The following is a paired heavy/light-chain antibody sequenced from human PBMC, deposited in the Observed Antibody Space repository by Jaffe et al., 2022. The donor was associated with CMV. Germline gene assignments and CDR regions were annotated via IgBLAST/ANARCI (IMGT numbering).Light chain of an antibody. V-gene: IGLV4-69*01. CDR3: QTWGTDIHWL. CDR2: VTSDGSH. Sequence: QLVLTQSPSASASLGASVKLTCTLSSGHSTYTIAWHQHQPDKGPRFLMKVTSDGSHTKGDGIPDRFSGSSSGAERYLTISSLQSEDEADYYCQTWGTDIHWLFGGGTKLTVL. J-gene: IGLJ3*02. CDR1: SGHSTYT.
Heavy chain of an antibody. CDR3: AKDIHSSGWYADS. CDR1: GFTFDDYA. J-gene: IGHJ5*01. D-gene: IGHD6-19*01. V-gene: IGHV3-9*01. Sequence: EVQLVDSGGGLVQPGRALRLSCAASGFTFDDYAMHWVRQAPGKGLEWVAGISWNGGMIDYADSVKGRFTISRDNTKKFLYLQMNNLASEDTALYYCAKDIHSSGWYADSWGQGTLVTVSS. CDR2: ISWNGGMI.